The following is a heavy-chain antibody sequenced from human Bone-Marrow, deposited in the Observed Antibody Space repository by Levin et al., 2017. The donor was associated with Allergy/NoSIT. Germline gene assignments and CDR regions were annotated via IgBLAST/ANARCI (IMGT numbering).Heavy chain of an antibody. Sequence: GESLKISCSASGFNFADYATSWFRQPPGKGLEWVGFIRSEAHGGTSEFAASVKGRFTFSRDESKSIAYLQMNSLKTEDTAVYYCTTVFQGFIMNYYYYYMDVWGKGTTVTVSS. V-gene: IGHV3-49*03. CDR1: GFNFADYA. D-gene: IGHD3-10*01. CDR3: TTVFQGFIMNYYYYYMDV. CDR2: IRSEAHGGTS. J-gene: IGHJ6*03.